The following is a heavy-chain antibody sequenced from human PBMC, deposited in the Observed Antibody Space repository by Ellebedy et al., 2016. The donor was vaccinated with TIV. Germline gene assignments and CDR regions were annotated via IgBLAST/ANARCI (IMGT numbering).Heavy chain of an antibody. D-gene: IGHD6-6*01. CDR1: GFTVSNNY. CDR3: AKTSTAQGAFDF. J-gene: IGHJ3*01. V-gene: IGHV3-53*01. Sequence: PGGSLRLSCAASGFTVSNNYMSWVRQAPGKGLEWVSVIYSGGNTFYAESVKGRFTISRDSSQNTLYLQMDSLRAEDTAVYYCAKTSTAQGAFDFWGQGTMVTVFS. CDR2: IYSGGNT.